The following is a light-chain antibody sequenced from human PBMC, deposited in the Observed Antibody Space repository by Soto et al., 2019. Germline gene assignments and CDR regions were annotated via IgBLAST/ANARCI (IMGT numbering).Light chain of an antibody. CDR2: GAS. Sequence: EIVLTQSPGTLSLSPGERATRSCRASQTVVSNSVSWYQQTHGQAPRLIIYGASTRATGIPDRFGGSVSGTDFTLTISRLEPEDCAVYYCQQYGRFPITFGQGTRLDIK. CDR1: QTVVSNS. J-gene: IGKJ5*01. CDR3: QQYGRFPIT. V-gene: IGKV3-20*01.